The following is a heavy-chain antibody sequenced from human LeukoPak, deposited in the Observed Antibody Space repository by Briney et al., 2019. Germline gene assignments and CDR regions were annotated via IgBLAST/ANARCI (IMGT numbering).Heavy chain of an antibody. J-gene: IGHJ4*02. D-gene: IGHD5-18*01. CDR1: GGSISSYY. Sequence: PSETLSLTCTVSGGSISSYYWSWIRQPAGKGLEWIGRIYTSGSTNYNPSLKSRVTMSVDTSKNQFSLKPSSVTAADTAVYYCARDDGIQLWYRFDYWGQGTLVTVSS. CDR3: ARDDGIQLWYRFDY. V-gene: IGHV4-4*07. CDR2: IYTSGST.